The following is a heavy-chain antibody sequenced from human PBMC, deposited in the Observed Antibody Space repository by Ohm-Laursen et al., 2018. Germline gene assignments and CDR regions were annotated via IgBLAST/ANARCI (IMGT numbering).Heavy chain of an antibody. Sequence: SVKVSCKASGHIYGIGWVRQAPGQGLEWMGWISVDSGNTNYAQKLQGRISLTTDSSTTTVHMELSSLRSDNTAVYFCATLRSLEWWFDIWGQGTLVTVSS. CDR3: ATLRSLEWWFDI. CDR2: ISVDSGNT. CDR1: GHIYG. D-gene: IGHD3-3*01. V-gene: IGHV1-18*01. J-gene: IGHJ5*02.